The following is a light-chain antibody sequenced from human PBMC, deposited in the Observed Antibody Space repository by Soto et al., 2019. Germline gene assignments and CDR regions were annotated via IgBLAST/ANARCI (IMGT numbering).Light chain of an antibody. Sequence: EIVLTQSPGTLSLSPGERATLSCRASQSISSSYLAWYQQKPGQAPRLLIFGASSRATDIPDRFSGSGSETDFTLTISRLEPEDFAVYYRQQYGNSPFTFGPGTKVDIK. CDR3: QQYGNSPFT. CDR2: GAS. CDR1: QSISSSY. V-gene: IGKV3-20*01. J-gene: IGKJ3*01.